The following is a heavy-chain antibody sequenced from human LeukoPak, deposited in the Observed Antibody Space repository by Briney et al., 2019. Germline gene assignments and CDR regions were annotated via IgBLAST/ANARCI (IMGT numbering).Heavy chain of an antibody. Sequence: PGGSLTLSCAASGFTFSTYALTWVRQPPGKGLEWVSTIGGSGGVTYYADSVKGRFTISRDNSKNTLYLQMNSLRAEDTAVYYCAKDGRGGDCTSASCTNWFGPWGQGTLVTVSS. CDR3: AKDGRGGDCTSASCTNWFGP. CDR1: GFTFSTYA. J-gene: IGHJ5*02. D-gene: IGHD2-2*01. CDR2: IGGSGGVT. V-gene: IGHV3-23*01.